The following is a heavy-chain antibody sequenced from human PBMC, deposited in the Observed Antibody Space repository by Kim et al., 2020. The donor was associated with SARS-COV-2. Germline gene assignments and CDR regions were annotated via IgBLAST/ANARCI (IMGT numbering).Heavy chain of an antibody. Sequence: GGSLRLSCAASGFTFSSYSMNWVRQAPGKGLEWVSSISSSSSYTHYADSVKGRFTISRDNAKNSLYLQMNSLRAEDTAVYYCASNPASSSWTYYYYGLDVWGQGTTVTVSS. D-gene: IGHD6-13*01. J-gene: IGHJ6*02. V-gene: IGHV3-21*01. CDR1: GFTFSSYS. CDR3: ASNPASSSWTYYYYGLDV. CDR2: ISSSSSYT.